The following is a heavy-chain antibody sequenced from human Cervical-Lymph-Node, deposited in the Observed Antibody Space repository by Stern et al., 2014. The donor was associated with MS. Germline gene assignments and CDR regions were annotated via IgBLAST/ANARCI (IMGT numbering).Heavy chain of an antibody. CDR3: ARSYSGTYLDWFDP. J-gene: IGHJ5*02. CDR1: GLSLSNPRMG. V-gene: IGHV2-26*01. D-gene: IGHD1-26*01. CDR2: IFSTDEK. Sequence: QVTLKESGPVLVKPTETLTLTCSVSGLSLSNPRMGVSWIRQPPGKALEWLAHIFSTDEKSYSTSRESRLTISRGTCKSQVVLTMTNMDPVDTATYYCARSYSGTYLDWFDPWGQGTLVTVSS.